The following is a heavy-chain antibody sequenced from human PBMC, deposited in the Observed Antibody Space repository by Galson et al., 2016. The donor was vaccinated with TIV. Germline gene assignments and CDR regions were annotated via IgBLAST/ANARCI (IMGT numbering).Heavy chain of an antibody. CDR2: ISISGANA. CDR1: GFTFSSQT. V-gene: IGHV3-23*01. D-gene: IGHD3-22*01. CDR3: AKVYSSSYYPNSVDY. Sequence: FLRLSCAASGFTFSSQTMSWVRQAPGKGLEWVSAISISGANAYYADSVTGLFTISRDNSKKTLYLQMNSLRAEDTAVYYRAKVYSSSYYPNSVDYWGQGTLVTVSS. J-gene: IGHJ4*02.